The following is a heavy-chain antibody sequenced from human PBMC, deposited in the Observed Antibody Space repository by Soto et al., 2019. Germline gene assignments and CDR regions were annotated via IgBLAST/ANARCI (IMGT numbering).Heavy chain of an antibody. CDR1: GFTFDNYG. D-gene: IGHD3-22*01. CDR2: VSGSGGST. Sequence: GGSLRLSCAASGFTFDNYGMSWVRQAPGKGLEWVSTVSGSGGSTYYAASVKGRFTISREYSKNTLYLEMNSLKTEDTAIYYCTTDSYITSIIVRFDYWGHGTLVTVSS. V-gene: IGHV3-23*01. CDR3: TTDSYITSIIVRFDY. J-gene: IGHJ4*01.